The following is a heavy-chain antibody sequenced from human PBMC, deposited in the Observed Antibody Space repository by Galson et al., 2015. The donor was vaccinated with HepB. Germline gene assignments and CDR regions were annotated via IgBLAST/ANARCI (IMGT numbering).Heavy chain of an antibody. CDR1: GFTFSTYW. D-gene: IGHD6-19*01. V-gene: IGHV3-74*01. CDR2: INSDGSST. J-gene: IGHJ4*02. Sequence: SLRLSCAASGFTFSTYWMHWVRQAPGKGLVWVSRINSDGSSTTYADSVKGRFTISRDNAKNTLYLQMNSLRAEDTAVYYCASGRSSGWFFSFNYWGQGTLVTVSS. CDR3: ASGRSSGWFFSFNY.